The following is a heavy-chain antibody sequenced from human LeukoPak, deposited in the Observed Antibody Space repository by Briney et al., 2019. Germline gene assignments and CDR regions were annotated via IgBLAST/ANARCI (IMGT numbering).Heavy chain of an antibody. Sequence: PSETLSLTCTVSGGSISSSSYYWGWIRQPPGKGLEWIGSIYYSGSTYYNPSLKSRVTISVDTSKNQFSLKLSSVTAADTAVYYCAGLAMGGNVDTAMALQFDYWGQGTLVTVSS. J-gene: IGHJ4*02. CDR3: AGLAMGGNVDTAMALQFDY. CDR2: IYYSGST. D-gene: IGHD5-18*01. CDR1: GGSISSSSYY. V-gene: IGHV4-39*01.